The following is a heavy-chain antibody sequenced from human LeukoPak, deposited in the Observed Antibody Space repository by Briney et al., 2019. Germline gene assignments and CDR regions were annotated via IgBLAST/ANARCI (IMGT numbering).Heavy chain of an antibody. J-gene: IGHJ6*02. D-gene: IGHD1-20*01. V-gene: IGHV3-48*01. CDR1: GFTFSSYA. Sequence: GGSLRLSCAASGFTFSSYAMHWVRQAPGKGLEWVSYISSSSTIYYADSVKGRFTISRDNAKNSLYLQMNSLRAEDTAVYYCAVDPEVTGPYYYYGMDVWGQGTTVTVSS. CDR2: ISSSSTI. CDR3: AVDPEVTGPYYYYGMDV.